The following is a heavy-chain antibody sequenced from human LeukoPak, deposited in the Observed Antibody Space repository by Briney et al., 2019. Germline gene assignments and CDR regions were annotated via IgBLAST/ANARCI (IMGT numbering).Heavy chain of an antibody. J-gene: IGHJ5*02. CDR2: IIPIFGTA. D-gene: IGHD3-10*01. V-gene: IGHV1-69*06. Sequence: SVKVSCKASGGTFSSYAISWVRQAPGQGLEWMGGIIPIFGTANYAQKFQGRVTITADKSTSTAYMELSSVTAADTAVYYCARALDGSGSYYGRNWFDPWGQGTLVTVSS. CDR1: GGTFSSYA. CDR3: ARALDGSGSYYGRNWFDP.